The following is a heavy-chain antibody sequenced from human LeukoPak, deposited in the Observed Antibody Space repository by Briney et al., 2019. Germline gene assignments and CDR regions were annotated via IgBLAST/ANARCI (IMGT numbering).Heavy chain of an antibody. V-gene: IGHV1-69*06. CDR2: IIPIFGTA. CDR1: GGTFSSYA. CDR3: ARGHDYGDFDY. Sequence: ASVKVSCKASGGTFSSYAISWVRQAPGQGLEWMGGIIPIFGTANYAQKFQGRVTITADKSTSTAYMELSSLRSEDTAVYYCARGHDYGDFDYWGQGTLVTVSS. D-gene: IGHD4-17*01. J-gene: IGHJ4*02.